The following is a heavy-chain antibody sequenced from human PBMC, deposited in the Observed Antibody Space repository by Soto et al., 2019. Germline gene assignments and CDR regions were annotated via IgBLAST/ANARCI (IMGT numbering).Heavy chain of an antibody. Sequence: QVQLVQSGAEVKKPGSSVKVSCKASGGTFGSYAISWVRQAPGQGLEWMGGIIPIPGTANYAQKFQGRVTIAADESTSTAYMELSSLRSEDTAVYWCARSQGSSTSLEIYYYYYYGMDVWGQGTTVTVSS. J-gene: IGHJ6*02. V-gene: IGHV1-69*01. D-gene: IGHD2-2*01. CDR2: IIPIPGTA. CDR3: ARSQGSSTSLEIYYYYYYGMDV. CDR1: GGTFGSYA.